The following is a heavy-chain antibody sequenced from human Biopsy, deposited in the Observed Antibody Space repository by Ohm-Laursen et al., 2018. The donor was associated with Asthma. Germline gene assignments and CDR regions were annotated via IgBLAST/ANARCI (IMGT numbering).Heavy chain of an antibody. Sequence: ASVKVSCKASGYTFINNDINWVRQAAGQGLEWMGWMNPNSGNTGYAQKFHGRVTMTRDTSINTVYLELSSLRSEDTAVLYCAKARCYYFYCDMEVWGQGTTATVSS. D-gene: IGHD3-3*01. CDR2: MNPNSGNT. J-gene: IGHJ6*02. V-gene: IGHV1-8*01. CDR1: GYTFINND. CDR3: AKARCYYFYCDMEV.